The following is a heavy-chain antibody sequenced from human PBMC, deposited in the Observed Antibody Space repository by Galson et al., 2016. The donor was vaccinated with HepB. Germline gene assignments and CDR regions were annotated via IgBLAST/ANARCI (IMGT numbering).Heavy chain of an antibody. CDR2: ISDSGSST. D-gene: IGHD6-19*01. CDR1: GFTFSTNA. Sequence: SLRLSCAASGFTFSTNAMNWVRQAPGKGLEWVSGISDSGSSTSYADSVKGRFTISRDNSKNTLYLQMDSLRAEDTAIHYCANQHTTGWYSCLTHWGQGTLVTVSS. V-gene: IGHV3-23*01. J-gene: IGHJ4*02. CDR3: ANQHTTGWYSCLTH.